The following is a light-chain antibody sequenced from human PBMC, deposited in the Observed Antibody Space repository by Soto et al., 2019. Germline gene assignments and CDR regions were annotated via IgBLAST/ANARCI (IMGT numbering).Light chain of an antibody. CDR1: SSDVGGYNY. CDR2: EVS. J-gene: IGLJ1*01. Sequence: QSALIQPASVSGSPGQSITISCTGTSSDVGGYNYVSWYQQHPGKAPKLMIYEVSNRPSGVSNRFSGSKSGNTASLTISGLQAEDEADYYCSSYTSSSTPLVFGTGTKVTVL. CDR3: SSYTSSSTPLV. V-gene: IGLV2-14*01.